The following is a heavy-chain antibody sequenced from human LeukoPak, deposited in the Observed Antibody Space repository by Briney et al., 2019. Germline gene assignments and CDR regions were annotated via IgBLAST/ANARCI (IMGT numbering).Heavy chain of an antibody. D-gene: IGHD6-19*01. CDR2: IYYSGST. V-gene: IGHV4-59*01. CDR1: GGSISSYY. CDR3: ARVYSGGWFGDGFDI. J-gene: IGHJ3*02. Sequence: SETLSLTCTVSGGSISSYYWSWIRQPPGKGLEWIGYIYYSGSTNYNPSLKSRVTISVDTSKNQFSLQLSYVTAADTAVCYCARVYSGGWFGDGFDIWGQGTMVSVCS.